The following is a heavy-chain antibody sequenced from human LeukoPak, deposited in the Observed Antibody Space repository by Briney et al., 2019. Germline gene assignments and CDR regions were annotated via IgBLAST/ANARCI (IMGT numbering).Heavy chain of an antibody. Sequence: PSETLSLTCTVSSGSISTSNYYWGWVRQPPGKALEWIGRIYTSGSTNYNPSLKSRVTISVDTSKNQFSLKLSSVTAADTAVYYCARFLAPSLFDPWGQGTLVTVSS. D-gene: IGHD2/OR15-2a*01. CDR3: ARFLAPSLFDP. CDR1: SGSISTSNYY. V-gene: IGHV4-39*07. J-gene: IGHJ5*02. CDR2: IYTSGST.